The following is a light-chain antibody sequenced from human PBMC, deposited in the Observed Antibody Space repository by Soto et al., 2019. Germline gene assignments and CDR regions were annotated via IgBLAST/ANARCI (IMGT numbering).Light chain of an antibody. V-gene: IGKV1-33*01. CDR1: QDIRNY. Sequence: DIQMTQSPSSLSASVGDRVTITCQASQDIRNYLNWYQQKPGKAPKILNYDACNLETGVTSRFSGSGSGTDFTFTIRSLQPEDISTYYCQQYDNLPTFGQGTQLEIK. J-gene: IGKJ5*01. CDR3: QQYDNLPT. CDR2: DAC.